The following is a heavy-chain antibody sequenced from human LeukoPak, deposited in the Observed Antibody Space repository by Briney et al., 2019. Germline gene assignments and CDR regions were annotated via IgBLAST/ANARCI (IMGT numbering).Heavy chain of an antibody. V-gene: IGHV4-31*03. Sequence: SQTLSLTCTVSGGSIGSGGYYWSWIRQHPGKGLEWIGYIYYSGSTYYNPSLKSRVTISVDTSKNQFSLKLSSVTAADTAVYYCARAYVVVTAILWFDPWGQGTLVTVSS. CDR2: IYYSGST. D-gene: IGHD2-21*02. J-gene: IGHJ5*02. CDR1: GGSIGSGGYY. CDR3: ARAYVVVTAILWFDP.